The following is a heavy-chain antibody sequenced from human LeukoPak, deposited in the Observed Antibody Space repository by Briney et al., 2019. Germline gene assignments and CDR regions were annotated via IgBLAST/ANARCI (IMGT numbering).Heavy chain of an antibody. Sequence: GASVKVSCKASGYTFTAYYMHWVRQAPGQGLEWMGWINPNSGGTNFAREFQGRVTMTRDTSISTAYMELSRLRSDDTAVYNCARGSPRGYCSSTSCYPFFDYWGQGTLVTVSS. CDR3: ARGSPRGYCSSTSCYPFFDY. V-gene: IGHV1-2*02. J-gene: IGHJ4*02. CDR1: GYTFTAYY. D-gene: IGHD2-2*01. CDR2: INPNSGGT.